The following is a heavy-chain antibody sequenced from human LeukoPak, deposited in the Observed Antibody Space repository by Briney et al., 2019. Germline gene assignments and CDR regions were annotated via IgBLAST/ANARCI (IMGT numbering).Heavy chain of an antibody. CDR2: ISSSSYI. J-gene: IGHJ4*02. D-gene: IGHD6-19*01. CDR1: GFTFSSYS. Sequence: GGSLRLSCAASGFTFSSYSMNWVRQAPGKGLEWVSSISSSSYIYYADSVKGRFTISRDNAKNSLYLQMNSLRAEDTAVYYCARAMGIAVADYDYWGQGTLVTVSS. V-gene: IGHV3-21*01. CDR3: ARAMGIAVADYDY.